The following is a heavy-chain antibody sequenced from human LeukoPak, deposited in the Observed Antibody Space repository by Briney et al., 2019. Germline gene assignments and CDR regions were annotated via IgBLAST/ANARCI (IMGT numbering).Heavy chain of an antibody. Sequence: SETLSLTCTVSGDSISSSSYYWGWIRQPPGKGLEWIGSIYYSGSTYYNPSLKSRVTISVDTSKNQFSLKLSSVTAADTAVYYCARFLTTVTTTGFDWFDPWGQGTLVTVSS. CDR3: ARFLTTVTTTGFDWFDP. V-gene: IGHV4-39*07. CDR2: IYYSGST. CDR1: GDSISSSSYY. J-gene: IGHJ5*02. D-gene: IGHD4-11*01.